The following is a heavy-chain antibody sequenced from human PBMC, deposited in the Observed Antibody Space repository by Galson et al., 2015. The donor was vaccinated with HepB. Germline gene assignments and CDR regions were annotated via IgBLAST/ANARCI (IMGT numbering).Heavy chain of an antibody. D-gene: IGHD2-21*01. Sequence: SLRLSCAASGFRFDMYSMNWVRQAPGKGLEWVSYISNSGDTIYYADSVKGRFTVSRDNAKNSLVLQMNRLRDEDTALYYCSTLSLRAPIPSIWGQGTLVTVSS. V-gene: IGHV3-48*02. J-gene: IGHJ4*02. CDR1: GFRFDMYS. CDR2: ISNSGDTI. CDR3: STLSLRAPIPSI.